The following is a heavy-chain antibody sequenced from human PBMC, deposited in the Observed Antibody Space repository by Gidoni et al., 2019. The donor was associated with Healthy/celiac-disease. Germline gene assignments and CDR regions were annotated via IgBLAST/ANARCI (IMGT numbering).Heavy chain of an antibody. D-gene: IGHD6-13*01. CDR3: ARQGIALS. CDR1: GGSISSSSYY. CDR2: IYYSGST. V-gene: IGHV4-39*01. J-gene: IGHJ4*02. Sequence: QLQLQESGPGLVKPSETLSLTCTVSGGSISSSSYYWGWIRPPPGKGLEWIGSIYYSGSTYYNPSLKSRVTISVDTSKNQFSLKLSSVTAADTAVYYCARQGIALSWGQGTLVTVSS.